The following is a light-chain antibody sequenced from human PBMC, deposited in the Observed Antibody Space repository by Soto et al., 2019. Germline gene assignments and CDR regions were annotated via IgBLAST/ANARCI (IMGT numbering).Light chain of an antibody. Sequence: EIVMTQSPATLSVSPGERATLSCRASQNIGSNLAWYQQKPGQAPRLLIYGASTRANGIPARFSGGGSGTEFTLTVSSLQSEYFAEYYCQQYNNWPVLTFGQGTRLDIK. CDR2: GAS. CDR1: QNIGSN. V-gene: IGKV3-15*01. J-gene: IGKJ5*01. CDR3: QQYNNWPVLT.